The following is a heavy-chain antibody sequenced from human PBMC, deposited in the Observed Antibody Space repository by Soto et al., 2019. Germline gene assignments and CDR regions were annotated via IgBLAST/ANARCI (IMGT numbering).Heavy chain of an antibody. D-gene: IGHD3-10*01. CDR3: AKISSSGSYYNH. CDR1: GFTFSSYA. Sequence: HPGGSLRLSGAASGFTFSSYAMSWVRQAPGKGLEWVSAISGSGGSTYYADSVKGRFTISRDNSKNTLYLQMNSLRAEDTAVYYCAKISSSGSYYNHWGQGNLVTVSS. V-gene: IGHV3-23*01. J-gene: IGHJ5*02. CDR2: ISGSGGST.